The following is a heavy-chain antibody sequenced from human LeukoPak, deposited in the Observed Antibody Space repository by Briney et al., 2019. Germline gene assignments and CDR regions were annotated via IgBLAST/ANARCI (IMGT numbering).Heavy chain of an antibody. D-gene: IGHD2-15*01. CDR1: GYTFSTYY. V-gene: IGHV1-46*01. CDR3: ARGFCSGGSCYSYDY. J-gene: IGHJ4*02. Sequence: ASVKVSCKASGYTFSTYYMHWVRQAPGQGLEWMGVIDPSGGSTNYARKFQGRVTTTSDTSTSTVYMELSSLRSEDTAVYYCARGFCSGGSCYSYDYWGQGTLVTVSS. CDR2: IDPSGGST.